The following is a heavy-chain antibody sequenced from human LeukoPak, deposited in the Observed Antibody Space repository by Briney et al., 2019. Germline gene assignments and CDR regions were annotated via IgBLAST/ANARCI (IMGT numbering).Heavy chain of an antibody. V-gene: IGHV1-2*02. J-gene: IGHJ4*02. CDR2: INPNSGGT. CDR1: GYTFTGYY. D-gene: IGHD2-2*01. Sequence: ASVKVSCKASGYTFTGYYMHWVRQAPGQGFEWMGRINPNSGGTNYAQKFQGRVTMTTVTSISTADMGLSRLRSDDTAVYYCARANPLYCSSTACLFDYWGQGTLVTVSS. CDR3: ARANPLYCSSTACLFDY.